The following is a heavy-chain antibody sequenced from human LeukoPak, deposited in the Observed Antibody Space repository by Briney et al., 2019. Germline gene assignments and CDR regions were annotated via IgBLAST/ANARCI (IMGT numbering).Heavy chain of an antibody. CDR1: GGSISSGDYY. V-gene: IGHV4-30-4*08. CDR3: ASVPWRYDFWSGYYFDY. D-gene: IGHD3-3*01. J-gene: IGHJ4*02. CDR2: IYYSGST. Sequence: SQNLSLTFTVSGGSISSGDYYWSWIRQPPGNGLERIGYIYYSGSTYYNPSLKSRVTISVDTSKHQFSLKLSSVTAADTDVYYCASVPWRYDFWSGYYFDYWGQGTLVTVSS.